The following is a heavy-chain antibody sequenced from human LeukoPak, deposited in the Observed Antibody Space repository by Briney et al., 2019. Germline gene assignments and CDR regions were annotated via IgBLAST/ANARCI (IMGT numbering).Heavy chain of an antibody. CDR2: ISWDGGST. J-gene: IGHJ6*02. CDR1: GFTFDDYT. V-gene: IGHV3-43*01. CDR3: AKDITAAGPYGMDV. D-gene: IGHD6-13*01. Sequence: GGSLRLSCAASGFTFDDYTMHWFRQAPGKGLEWFSLISWDGGSTYYADSVKGRFTISRDNSKNSLYLQMNSLRTEDTALYYCAKDITAAGPYGMDVWGQGTTVTVSS.